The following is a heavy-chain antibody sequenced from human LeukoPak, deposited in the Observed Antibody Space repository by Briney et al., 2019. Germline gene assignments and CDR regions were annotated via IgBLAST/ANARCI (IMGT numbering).Heavy chain of an antibody. V-gene: IGHV6-1*01. D-gene: IGHD2-15*01. CDR1: GDTVSSNSAA. CDR2: TYYRSKWYD. Sequence: KLSQTLSLTCAISGDTVSSNSAAWIWIRQSPSRGLEWLGRTYYRSKWYDDYAVSVKSRITINPDTSKNQFSLQLNSVTSDDTAVYYCVRTRYCSGGSCYYGMDVWGQGTTVTVSS. J-gene: IGHJ6*02. CDR3: VRTRYCSGGSCYYGMDV.